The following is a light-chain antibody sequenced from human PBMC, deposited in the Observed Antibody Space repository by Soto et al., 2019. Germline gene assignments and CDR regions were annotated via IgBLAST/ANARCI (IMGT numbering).Light chain of an antibody. CDR3: SSYTSSATWV. CDR1: SSDVGGYNP. J-gene: IGLJ3*02. CDR2: EVT. V-gene: IGLV2-14*01. Sequence: QSVLTQPASVSGSPGQSITIPCTGTSSDVGGYNPVSWYRHYPGKAPQVLIHEVTERPSGISGRFSGAKSDNTASLTISGLQADDEAIYYCSSYTSSATWVFGGGTQLTVL.